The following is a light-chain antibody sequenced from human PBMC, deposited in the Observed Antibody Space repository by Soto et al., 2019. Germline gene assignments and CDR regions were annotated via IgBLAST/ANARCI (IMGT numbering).Light chain of an antibody. V-gene: IGKV3-20*01. Sequence: EIELTQSPGTLSLSPGERATLSCRASQSVSNNYLAWYQQKLGQAPRLLIYGASSRATGIPDRFSGSGSGTDFTLTISRLEPEDFAVYYCQQYGTSPWTFGQGTKVEIK. J-gene: IGKJ1*01. CDR2: GAS. CDR3: QQYGTSPWT. CDR1: QSVSNNY.